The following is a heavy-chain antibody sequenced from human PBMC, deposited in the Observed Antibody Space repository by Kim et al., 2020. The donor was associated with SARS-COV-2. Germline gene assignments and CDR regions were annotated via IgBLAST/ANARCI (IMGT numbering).Heavy chain of an antibody. D-gene: IGHD6-13*01. V-gene: IGHV4-59*13. CDR2: IYYSGST. CDR3: AREGSSSWYDY. CDR1: GGSISSYY. J-gene: IGHJ4*02. Sequence: SETLSLTCTVSGGSISSYYLSWIRQPPGKGLEWIGYIYYSGSTNYNPSLKSRVTISVDTSKNQFSLKLSSVTAADTAVYYCAREGSSSWYDYWGQGTLVTVSS.